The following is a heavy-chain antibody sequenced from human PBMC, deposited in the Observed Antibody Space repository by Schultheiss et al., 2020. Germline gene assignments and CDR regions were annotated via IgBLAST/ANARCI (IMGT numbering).Heavy chain of an antibody. CDR2: ISSSGSTI. CDR3: ARDYIAAAGPFDY. J-gene: IGHJ4*02. CDR1: GFTFSDYY. D-gene: IGHD6-13*01. V-gene: IGHV3-11*04. Sequence: SLTLSCAASGFTFSDYYMSWIRQAPGKGLEWVSYISSSGSTIYYADSVKGRFTISRDNAPNSLYLQMNSLRAEDTAVYYCARDYIAAAGPFDYWGQGTPVTISS.